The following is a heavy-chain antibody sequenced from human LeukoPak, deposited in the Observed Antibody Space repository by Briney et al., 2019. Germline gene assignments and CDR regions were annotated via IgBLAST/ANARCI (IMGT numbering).Heavy chain of an antibody. CDR2: ISYDGSNK. Sequence: GRSLRLSCAASGFTFSSYGMHWVRQAPGKGLEWVAVISYDGSNKYYADYVKGRFTISRDNSKNTLYLQMNSLRAEDTAVYYCAKDRGAYCGGDCYSGFDYWGQGTLVTVSS. J-gene: IGHJ4*02. CDR1: GFTFSSYG. D-gene: IGHD2-21*02. V-gene: IGHV3-30*18. CDR3: AKDRGAYCGGDCYSGFDY.